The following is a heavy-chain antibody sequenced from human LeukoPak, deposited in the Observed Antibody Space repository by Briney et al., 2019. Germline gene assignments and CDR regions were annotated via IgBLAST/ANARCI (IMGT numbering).Heavy chain of an antibody. Sequence: SETLSLTCTVSGGSMRNYYWSWVRQSPGKGLEWIGSIDHSGTTFYYPSLTSRVTISVDTSRNQFSLKLSSVTAADTAVYYCVRDIPSGYFDYWGQGTLVTVSS. D-gene: IGHD3-22*01. V-gene: IGHV4-38-2*02. CDR2: IDHSGTT. CDR3: VRDIPSGYFDY. J-gene: IGHJ4*02. CDR1: GGSMRNYY.